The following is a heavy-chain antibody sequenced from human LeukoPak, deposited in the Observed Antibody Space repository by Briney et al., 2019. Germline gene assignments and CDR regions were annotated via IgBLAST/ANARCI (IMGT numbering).Heavy chain of an antibody. V-gene: IGHV4-34*01. CDR2: INHSGST. D-gene: IGHD2-2*01. CDR3: ASGDCSSTSCPNPTVGSGPFDY. Sequence: SETLSLTCAVYGGSFSGYYWSWIRQPPGKGLEWIGEINHSGSTNYNPSLKSRVTISVDTSKNQFSLKLSSVTAADTAVYYCASGDCSSTSCPNPTVGSGPFDYWGQGTLVTVSS. CDR1: GGSFSGYY. J-gene: IGHJ4*02.